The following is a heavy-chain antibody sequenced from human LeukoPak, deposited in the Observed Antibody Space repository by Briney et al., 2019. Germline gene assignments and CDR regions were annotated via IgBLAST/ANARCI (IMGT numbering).Heavy chain of an antibody. D-gene: IGHD2-2*01. V-gene: IGHV1-8*01. CDR2: MNPNSGNT. CDR1: GYTFTSYD. CDR3: ARLPYTGYCSSTSCQTSYNWFDP. J-gene: IGHJ5*02. Sequence: GASVKVSCKASGYTFTSYDINWVRQATGQGLEWMGWMNPNSGNTGYAQKFQGRVTMTRNTSISTAYMELSSLRSEDTAVYYCARLPYTGYCSSTSCQTSYNWFDPWGQGTLVTVSP.